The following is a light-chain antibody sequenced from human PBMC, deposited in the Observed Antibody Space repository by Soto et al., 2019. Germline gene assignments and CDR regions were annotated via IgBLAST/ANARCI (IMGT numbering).Light chain of an antibody. J-gene: IGKJ1*01. CDR2: RAS. V-gene: IGKV1-5*03. CDR3: QQSITYPWT. CDR1: QNIDMY. Sequence: DIQMTQSPSTLSASAGDRVTITCRASQNIDMYLAWYQQKPGQAPSLLIYRASSLQSGVPSRFSGSGSGTECTLTISSLQPDDFATYYCQQSITYPWTFGQGTKVDIK.